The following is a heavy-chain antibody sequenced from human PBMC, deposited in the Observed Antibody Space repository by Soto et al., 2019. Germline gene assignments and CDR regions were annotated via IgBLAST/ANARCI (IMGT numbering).Heavy chain of an antibody. CDR1: GFTFSSYE. D-gene: IGHD6-6*01. V-gene: IGHV3-48*03. CDR2: ISSSGSTI. J-gene: IGHJ4*02. Sequence: EVQLVESGGGLVQPGGSLRLSCAASGFTFSSYEMNWVRQAPGTGLEWVSYISSSGSTIYYADSVKGRFTISRDNAKNSLYLQMNSLRAEDTAVYYCARVNQPSIAACLDYWGQGTLVTVSS. CDR3: ARVNQPSIAACLDY.